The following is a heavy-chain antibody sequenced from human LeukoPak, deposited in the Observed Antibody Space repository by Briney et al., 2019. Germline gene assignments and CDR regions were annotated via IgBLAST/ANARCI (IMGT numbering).Heavy chain of an antibody. V-gene: IGHV3-30-3*01. CDR2: ISYDGSNK. D-gene: IGHD3-10*01. Sequence: GGSLRLSCAASGFTFSSYAMHWVRQAPGKGLEWVAVISYDGSNKYYADSVKGRFTISRDNSKNTLYLQMNSLKTEDTAVYYCTTTYYYGSGSYSQLDYWGQGTLVTVSS. CDR3: TTTYYYGSGSYSQLDY. J-gene: IGHJ4*02. CDR1: GFTFSSYA.